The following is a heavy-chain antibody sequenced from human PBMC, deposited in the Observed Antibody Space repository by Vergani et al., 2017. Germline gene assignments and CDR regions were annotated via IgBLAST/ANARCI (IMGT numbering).Heavy chain of an antibody. V-gene: IGHV4-38-2*01. CDR3: ARHNLYGDSQTGLDY. Sequence: QVHLQESGPGLVKPSETLSLTCAVSGYSITWGSYWSWIRQPPGEGLEWIGSVFHSGSAHYTPSLESRVTISVDTSKNQFSLKLISVTAADTAVYYCARHNLYGDSQTGLDYWGLGTLVIVSS. J-gene: IGHJ4*02. D-gene: IGHD4-17*01. CDR1: GYSITWGSY. CDR2: VFHSGSA.